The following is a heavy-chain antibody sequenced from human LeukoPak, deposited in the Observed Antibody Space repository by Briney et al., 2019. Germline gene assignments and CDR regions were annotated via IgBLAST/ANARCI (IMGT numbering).Heavy chain of an antibody. D-gene: IGHD3-9*01. CDR1: GYTFTSYA. Sequence: ASVKVSCKASGYTFTSYAMHWVRQAPGQRLEWMGWINAGNGNTKYSQEFQGRVTITRDTSASTAHMELSSLRSEDMAVYYCARGGTIFGYYYMDVWGKGTTVTVSS. CDR3: ARGGTIFGYYYMDV. V-gene: IGHV1-3*03. J-gene: IGHJ6*03. CDR2: INAGNGNT.